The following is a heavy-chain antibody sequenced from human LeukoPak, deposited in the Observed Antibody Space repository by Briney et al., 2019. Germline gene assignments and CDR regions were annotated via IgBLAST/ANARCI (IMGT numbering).Heavy chain of an antibody. Sequence: PSETLSLTCAVSGGSISSSNWWSWVRQPPGKGLEWIGEIYHSGSTNYNPSLKSRVTISVDKSKNQFPLKLSSVTAADTAVYYCARSSRGYCYDSSGSSFDYWGQGTLVTVSS. V-gene: IGHV4-4*02. J-gene: IGHJ4*02. CDR3: ARSSRGYCYDSSGSSFDY. CDR1: GGSISSSNW. D-gene: IGHD3-22*01. CDR2: IYHSGST.